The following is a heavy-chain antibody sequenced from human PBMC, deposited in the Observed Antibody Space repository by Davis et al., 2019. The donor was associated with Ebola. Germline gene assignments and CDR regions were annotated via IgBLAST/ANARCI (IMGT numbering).Heavy chain of an antibody. Sequence: GGSLRLSCAASGFTFSSYWMSWVRQAPGKGLEWVANIKQDGSEKYYVDSVKGRFTISRDNAKNSLYLQMNSLRAEDTAVYYCARIGYSYGHKPIDYWGQGTLVTVSS. CDR3: ARIGYSYGHKPIDY. CDR2: IKQDGSEK. CDR1: GFTFSSYW. V-gene: IGHV3-7*03. D-gene: IGHD5-18*01. J-gene: IGHJ4*02.